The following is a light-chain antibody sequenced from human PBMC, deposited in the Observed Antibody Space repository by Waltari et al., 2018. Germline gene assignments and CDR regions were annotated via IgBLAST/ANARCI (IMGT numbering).Light chain of an antibody. V-gene: IGLV2-18*02. CDR2: EFS. J-gene: IGLJ2*01. Sequence: QSALTQPPSVSGSPGQSATISCTGTSSDFGSYNRVSWYQQPPGTAPKLIIDEFSNRPSGVPDRFSGSKSGNTASLTISGLQAEDEADYYCSSYTSSSTVVFVGGTKLTVL. CDR3: SSYTSSSTVV. CDR1: SSDFGSYNR.